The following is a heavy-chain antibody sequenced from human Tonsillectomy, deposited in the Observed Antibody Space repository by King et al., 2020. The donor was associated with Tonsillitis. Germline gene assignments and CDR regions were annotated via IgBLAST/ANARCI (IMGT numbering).Heavy chain of an antibody. CDR2: ISYDGSNK. J-gene: IGHJ4*02. V-gene: IGHV3-30*18. CDR1: GFTFSSYG. D-gene: IGHD3-16*01. Sequence: VQLVESGGGVVQPGRSLRLSCAASGFTFSSYGMHWVRQAPGKGLEWVAVISYDGSNKYYADSVKGRFTISRDNSKNTLYLQMNSLRAEDTAVYYCAKDFPAGGFDYWGQGTLVTVSS. CDR3: AKDFPAGGFDY.